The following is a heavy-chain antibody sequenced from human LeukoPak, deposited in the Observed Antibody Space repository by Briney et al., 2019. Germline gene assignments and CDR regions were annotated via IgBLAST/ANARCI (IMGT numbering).Heavy chain of an antibody. D-gene: IGHD4-17*01. CDR2: ISSPGTTI. CDR3: ATAVTRRRLEWNFDL. Sequence: PGGSLRLSCAASGFRFSDYYMSWIRQAPGKGLGWISYISSPGTTIHYVDSVKGRFTISRDNAKNSLSLQMDSLRAEDTAVYYCATAVTRRRLEWNFDLWGRGTLVTVSS. CDR1: GFRFSDYY. V-gene: IGHV3-11*04. J-gene: IGHJ2*01.